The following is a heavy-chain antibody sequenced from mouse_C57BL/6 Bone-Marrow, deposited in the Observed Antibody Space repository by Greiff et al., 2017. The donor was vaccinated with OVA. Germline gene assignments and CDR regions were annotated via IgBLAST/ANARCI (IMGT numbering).Heavy chain of an antibody. V-gene: IGHV2-6*03. CDR2: IWSDGST. CDR1: GFSFTSYG. Sequence: VKLVESGPGLVAPSQSLSITCTVSGFSFTSYGVHWVRQPPGKGLEWLVVIWSDGSTTYNSALKSRLSISKDNSKSQVFLKMNSLQTDDTAMYYCATLYYDYDGYAMDHWGQGTSVTVSS. CDR3: ATLYYDYDGYAMDH. D-gene: IGHD2-4*01. J-gene: IGHJ4*01.